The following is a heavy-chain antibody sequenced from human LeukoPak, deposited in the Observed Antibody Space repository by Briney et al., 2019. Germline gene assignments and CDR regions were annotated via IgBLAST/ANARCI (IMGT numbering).Heavy chain of an antibody. CDR2: ISGSGGST. Sequence: PGGSLRLSCAASGFTFRSYALSWVRQAPGKGLEWVSAISGSGGSTYYADSVKGRFTISRDNSKNTLYLQMNSLRAEDTAVYYCARDPFPYYDSSGYADYWGQGTLVTVSS. D-gene: IGHD3-22*01. J-gene: IGHJ4*02. CDR1: GFTFRSYA. V-gene: IGHV3-23*01. CDR3: ARDPFPYYDSSGYADY.